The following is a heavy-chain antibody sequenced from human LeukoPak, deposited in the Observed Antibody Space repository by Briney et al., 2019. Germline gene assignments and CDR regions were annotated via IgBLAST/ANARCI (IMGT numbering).Heavy chain of an antibody. Sequence: GGSLRLSCAASGFTFSSYAMSWVRQAPGKGLEWVSAISGSGGSTYYADSVKGRFTISRDNSKNTLYLQMNSLRAEDTAVYYCAKSREGGALRLTLYFDYWGQGTLVTVSS. D-gene: IGHD3-16*01. V-gene: IGHV3-23*01. J-gene: IGHJ4*02. CDR3: AKSREGGALRLTLYFDY. CDR1: GFTFSSYA. CDR2: ISGSGGST.